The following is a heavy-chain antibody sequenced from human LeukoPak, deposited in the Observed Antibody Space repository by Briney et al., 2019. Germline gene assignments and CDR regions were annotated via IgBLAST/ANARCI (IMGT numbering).Heavy chain of an antibody. CDR1: GFTFSSYS. J-gene: IGHJ6*02. CDR3: AREVPFYYYGMDV. CDR2: ISSSSSYI. D-gene: IGHD3-10*01. Sequence: PGGSLRLSCAASGFTFSSYSMNWVRQAPEKGLEWVSSISSSSSYIYYADSVKGRYTISRDNAKNSLYLQMNSLRAEDTAVYYCAREVPFYYYGMDVWGQGTTVTVSS. V-gene: IGHV3-21*01.